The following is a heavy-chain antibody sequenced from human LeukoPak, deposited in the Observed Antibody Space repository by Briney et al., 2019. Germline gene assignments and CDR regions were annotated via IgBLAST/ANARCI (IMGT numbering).Heavy chain of an antibody. Sequence: GGSLRLSCAASGFSLSRYWMSWVRQAPGKGLEWVANMKQDGSEKKYVDSVKGRFTISRDNTKNSLYLQMNSLRAEDTAVYYCARDYPYSSGLYYFDYWGQGTLVTVSS. CDR2: MKQDGSEK. J-gene: IGHJ4*02. CDR3: ARDYPYSSGLYYFDY. V-gene: IGHV3-7*01. CDR1: GFSLSRYW. D-gene: IGHD6-19*01.